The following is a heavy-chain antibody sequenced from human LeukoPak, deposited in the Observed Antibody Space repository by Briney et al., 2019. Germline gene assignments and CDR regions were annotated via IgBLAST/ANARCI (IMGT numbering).Heavy chain of an antibody. CDR1: GGSFSGYY. V-gene: IGHV4-34*01. Sequence: SETLSLTCAVYGGSFSGYYWSWIRQPPGKGLEWIGEINHSGSTNCNPSLKSRVTISVDTSKNQFSLKLSSVTAADTAVYYCARGGLITMIVVVSDAFDIWGQGTMVTVSS. CDR2: INHSGST. J-gene: IGHJ3*02. CDR3: ARGGLITMIVVVSDAFDI. D-gene: IGHD3-22*01.